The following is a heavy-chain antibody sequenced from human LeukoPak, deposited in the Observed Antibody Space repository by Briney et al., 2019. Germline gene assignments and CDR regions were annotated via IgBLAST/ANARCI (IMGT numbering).Heavy chain of an antibody. D-gene: IGHD2-15*01. CDR3: ARGMGGYCSGGSCPPDY. CDR2: IYYSGST. Sequence: PSEALSLICFASCGSISGYYWSWIRQPPGKGLEWIGYIYYSGSTNYNPSLKSRVTISVDTSKNQFSLKLSSVTAADTAVYYCARGMGGYCSGGSCPPDYWGQGTLVTVSS. J-gene: IGHJ4*02. CDR1: CGSISGYY. V-gene: IGHV4-59*01.